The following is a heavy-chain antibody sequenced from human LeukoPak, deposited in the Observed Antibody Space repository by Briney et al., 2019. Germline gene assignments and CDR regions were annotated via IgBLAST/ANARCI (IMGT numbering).Heavy chain of an antibody. CDR1: GFNFGDFA. Sequence: PGGSLRLSCTVSGFNFGDFAMSWVRQAPGKGLEWLGFIRSTIYGGTTDYAASVKGRFTISRDDSKSIAYLQMNSLKTEDTAMYYCTRDYPASFDVWGQGTLTVSS. J-gene: IGHJ3*01. CDR2: IRSTIYGGTT. CDR3: TRDYPASFDV. V-gene: IGHV3-49*04.